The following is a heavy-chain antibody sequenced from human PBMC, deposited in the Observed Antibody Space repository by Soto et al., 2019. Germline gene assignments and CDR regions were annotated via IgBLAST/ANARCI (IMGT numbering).Heavy chain of an antibody. CDR1: GYTLNSYA. CDR3: ERDKQISHWNTYATSLQEYFDY. CDR2: INAGNGNT. V-gene: IGHV1-3*01. J-gene: IGHJ4*02. Sequence: ASLKVSCKPSGYTLNSYAMHWGREAPGQRLERMGWINAGNGNTKYSQKFQGRVTITRETSASTAYMELTSLRSEDTAVYYCERDKQISHWNTYATSLQEYFDYWGQGTLVTCYS. D-gene: IGHD1-1*01.